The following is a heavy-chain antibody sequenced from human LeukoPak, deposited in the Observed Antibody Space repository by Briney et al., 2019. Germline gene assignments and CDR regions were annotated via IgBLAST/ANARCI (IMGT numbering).Heavy chain of an antibody. CDR1: GGSISSSSYY. V-gene: IGHV4-61*01. J-gene: IGHJ4*02. CDR3: ARENYYDSSGSFDY. CDR2: IYYSGST. D-gene: IGHD3-22*01. Sequence: SETLSLTCTVSGGSISSSSYYWSWIRQPPGKGLEWIGYIYYSGSTNYNPSLKSRVTISVDTSKNQFSLKLSSVTAADTAVYYCARENYYDSSGSFDYWGQGTLVTVSS.